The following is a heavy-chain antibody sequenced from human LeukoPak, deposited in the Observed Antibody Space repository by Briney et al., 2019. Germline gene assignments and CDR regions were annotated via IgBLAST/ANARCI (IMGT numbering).Heavy chain of an antibody. CDR3: AKDKGYNWSPDAFDI. CDR2: ISGSGGRT. D-gene: IGHD1-1*01. V-gene: IGHV3-23*01. J-gene: IGHJ3*02. CDR1: GFTFSSYS. Sequence: GGSLRLSCAASGFTFSSYSMSWVRQAPGKGLEWVSAISGSGGRTYYADSVKGRFTISRGNSKNTLSLQMNSLRVEDTAIYYCAKDKGYNWSPDAFDIWGQGTIVTVSS.